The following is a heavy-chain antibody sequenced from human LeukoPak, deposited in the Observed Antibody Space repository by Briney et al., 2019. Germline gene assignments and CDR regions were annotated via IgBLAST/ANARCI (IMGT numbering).Heavy chain of an antibody. V-gene: IGHV4-59*01. J-gene: IGHJ5*02. Sequence: SETLSLTCTISGGSISSYYWSWIRQPPGKGLEWIGYIYYSGSTNYNPSLKSRVTISVDTSKNQFSLKLSSVTAADTAVYYCARGVGYGDYQYNWFDPWGQGTLVTVSS. CDR1: GGSISSYY. CDR3: ARGVGYGDYQYNWFDP. D-gene: IGHD4-17*01. CDR2: IYYSGST.